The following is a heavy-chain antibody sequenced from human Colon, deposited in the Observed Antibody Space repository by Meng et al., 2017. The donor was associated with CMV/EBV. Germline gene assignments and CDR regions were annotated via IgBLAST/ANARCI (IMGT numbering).Heavy chain of an antibody. CDR3: ARGGLTYYYDSSGYPNRRYDAFDI. D-gene: IGHD3-22*01. Sequence: GESLKISCAASQFTFSSHPMHWVRQTPGKGLEWVAVISNDGTNKNYADSVKGRVTISRDNAKNSLYLQMNSLRAEDTAVYYCARGGLTYYYDSSGYPNRRYDAFDIWGQGTMVTVSS. V-gene: IGHV3-30*04. CDR2: ISNDGTNK. CDR1: QFTFSSHP. J-gene: IGHJ3*02.